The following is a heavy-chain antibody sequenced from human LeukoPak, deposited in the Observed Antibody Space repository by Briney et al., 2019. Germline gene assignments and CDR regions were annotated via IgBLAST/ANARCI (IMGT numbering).Heavy chain of an antibody. CDR3: ARVGRLYDYVWGSYRYYFDY. J-gene: IGHJ4*02. CDR2: INHSGST. V-gene: IGHV4-34*01. Sequence: SETLSLTCAVYGGSFSGYYWSWIRQPPGKGLEWIGEINHSGSTNYNPSLKSRVTISVDTSKNQFSLKLSSVTAADTAVYYCARVGRLYDYVWGSYRYYFDYWGQGTLVTVSS. D-gene: IGHD3-16*02. CDR1: GGSFSGYY.